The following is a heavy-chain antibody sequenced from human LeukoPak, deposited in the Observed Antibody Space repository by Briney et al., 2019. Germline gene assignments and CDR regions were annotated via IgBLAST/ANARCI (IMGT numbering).Heavy chain of an antibody. J-gene: IGHJ4*02. CDR3: AILYHAYYFDY. CDR2: IYYSGST. D-gene: IGHD2-15*01. CDR1: GGSISSGDYH. Sequence: SQTLSLTCTVSGGSISSGDYHWSWIRQPPGKGLEWIGYIYYSGSTYYNPSLKSRVTISVDTSKNQISLKLSSVTAADTAVYCCAILYHAYYFDYWGQGTLVTVSS. V-gene: IGHV4-30-4*01.